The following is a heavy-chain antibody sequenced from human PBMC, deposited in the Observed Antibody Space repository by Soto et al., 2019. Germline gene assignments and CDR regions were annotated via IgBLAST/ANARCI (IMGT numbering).Heavy chain of an antibody. D-gene: IGHD5-18*01. CDR3: AKRAGYSYGQFDY. V-gene: IGHV3-23*01. CDR2: ISGSGGST. Sequence: PGESMSLSCSASGGPFSSYAMSWVRPAPGKGLEWVSAISGSGGSTYYADSVKGRFTISRDNSKNTLYLQMNSLRAEDTAVDYCAKRAGYSYGQFDYWGQGTLVTVSA. CDR1: GGPFSSYA. J-gene: IGHJ4*02.